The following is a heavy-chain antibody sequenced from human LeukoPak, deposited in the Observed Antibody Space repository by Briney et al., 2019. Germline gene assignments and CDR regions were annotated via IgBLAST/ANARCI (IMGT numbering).Heavy chain of an antibody. D-gene: IGHD1-7*01. Sequence: SVNLSCKASVGTFSSYAIRWVRHAPAQGLEWMGGNIPIFGPANYAQKFQGRVTITADESTSTAYMELSSLRSEDTAVYYCAIGITGTTSFDYWGQGTLVTVSS. CDR2: NIPIFGPA. CDR3: AIGITGTTSFDY. V-gene: IGHV1-69*01. CDR1: VGTFSSYA. J-gene: IGHJ4*02.